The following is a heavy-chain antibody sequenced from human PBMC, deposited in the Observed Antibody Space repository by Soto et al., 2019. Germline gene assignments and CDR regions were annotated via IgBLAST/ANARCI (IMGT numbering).Heavy chain of an antibody. J-gene: IGHJ6*02. CDR3: ARIGQGSSGTIPYYYYYGMDV. Sequence: ASVKVSCKASGYTFTSYAMHWVRQAPGQRLEWMGWINAGNGNTKYSQKFQGRVTITRDTSASTAYMELSSLRSEDTAVYYCARIGQGSSGTIPYYYYYGMDVWGQGTTVTVSS. CDR1: GYTFTSYA. D-gene: IGHD3-22*01. V-gene: IGHV1-3*01. CDR2: INAGNGNT.